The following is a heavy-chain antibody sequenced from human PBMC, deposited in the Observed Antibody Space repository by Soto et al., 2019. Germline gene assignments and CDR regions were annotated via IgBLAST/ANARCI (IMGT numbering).Heavy chain of an antibody. CDR2: ISSSSTI. CDR1: GFTFSSYS. V-gene: IGHV3-48*02. D-gene: IGHD3-3*01. CDR3: AREPYDFLGNWFDP. Sequence: EVQLVESGGGLVQPGGSLRLSCAASGFTFSSYSMKWVRQAPGKGLEWVSYISSSSTIYYADSVKGRFTISRDNAKNSLYRQMNCLGDEDTAVYYCAREPYDFLGNWFDPWGQGALVTVSS. J-gene: IGHJ5*02.